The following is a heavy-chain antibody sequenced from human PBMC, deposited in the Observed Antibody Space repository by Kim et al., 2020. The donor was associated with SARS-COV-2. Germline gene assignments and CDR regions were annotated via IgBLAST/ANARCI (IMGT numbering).Heavy chain of an antibody. Sequence: YADSVKGRFTNSRDNAKNSLYLQMNSLRAEDTAVYYCARARKSGSSDSGYWGQGTLVTVSS. CDR3: ARARKSGSSDSGY. V-gene: IGHV3-21*01. J-gene: IGHJ4*02. D-gene: IGHD3-10*01.